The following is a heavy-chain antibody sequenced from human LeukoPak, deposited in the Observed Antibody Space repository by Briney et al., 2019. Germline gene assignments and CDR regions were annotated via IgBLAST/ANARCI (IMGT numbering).Heavy chain of an antibody. V-gene: IGHV5-51*01. CDR3: ASTIKHAPAYYGMDV. CDR1: GYSFTSYW. CDR2: IYPGDSDT. D-gene: IGHD3-10*01. J-gene: IGHJ6*02. Sequence: GESLKISCQGSGYSFTSYWIGWVRQMPGKGLEWMGIIYPGDSDTRYSPSFQGQVTISADKSISTAYLQWSSLKASDTAMYYCASTIKHAPAYYGMDVWGQGTTVTVSS.